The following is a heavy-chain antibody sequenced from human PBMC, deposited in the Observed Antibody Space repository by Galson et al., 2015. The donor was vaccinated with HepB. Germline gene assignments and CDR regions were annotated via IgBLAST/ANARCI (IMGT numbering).Heavy chain of an antibody. D-gene: IGHD2-21*01. CDR1: GFTFSTYP. Sequence: SLRLSCAASGFTFSTYPMTWVRQAPGKGLEWVPAISGSGGSTYYADSVKGRFTISRDNSKNTLYLQMNSLRAEDTAVYYCAKATSYSGLFFDIWGQGTMVTVSS. J-gene: IGHJ3*02. V-gene: IGHV3-23*01. CDR2: ISGSGGST. CDR3: AKATSYSGLFFDI.